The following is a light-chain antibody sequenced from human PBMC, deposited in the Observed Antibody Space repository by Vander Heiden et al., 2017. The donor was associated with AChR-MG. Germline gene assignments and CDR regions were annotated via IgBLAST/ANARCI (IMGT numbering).Light chain of an antibody. CDR2: DNS. V-gene: IGLV3-21*03. CDR1: SIGTRS. J-gene: IGLJ3*02. CDR3: QVWDTGSDHWV. Sequence: SYVLTQPPSVSVAPRSTAAITCGGSSIGTRSVHWYQQKPGQAPVLVVYDNSARPSGIPERFSGSKSAKTATLTISRVEAGDEADYYCQVWDTGSDHWVFGGGTKLTVL.